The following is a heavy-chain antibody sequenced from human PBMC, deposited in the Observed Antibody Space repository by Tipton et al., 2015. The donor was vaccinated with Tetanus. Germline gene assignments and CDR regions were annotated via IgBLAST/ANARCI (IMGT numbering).Heavy chain of an antibody. CDR2: IIPIFGTI. D-gene: IGHD3-9*01. Sequence: QLVQSGAEVKKSGSSVTVSCKASGGTFSAFAIRWVRQAPGQGLEWMGSIIPIFGTITYAQKFQGRLTITADKSTSTAHMSLSSLRSGDTAVYYCGRGLKFYFEGGPCDYWGPGTVVTVSS. CDR1: GGTFSAFA. V-gene: IGHV1-69*06. J-gene: IGHJ4*02. CDR3: GRGLKFYFEGGPCDY.